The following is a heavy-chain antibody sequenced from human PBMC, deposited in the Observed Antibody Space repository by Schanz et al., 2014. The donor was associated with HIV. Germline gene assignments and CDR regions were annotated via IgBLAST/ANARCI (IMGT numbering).Heavy chain of an antibody. V-gene: IGHV1-2*02. CDR2: IKPNDGGT. CDR1: GYTFNDYF. CDR3: ARGAAEMATMTPWRY. J-gene: IGHJ4*02. Sequence: QVQLVQSGAAVKKPEASVKVSCKASGYTFNDYFIHWIRQAPGKGLEWMGWIKPNDGGTKSAQKFLGRVTMTRDSSISTAYMELTRLTSDDTAVYYCARGAAEMATMTPWRYWGQGTLVTVSS. D-gene: IGHD5-12*01.